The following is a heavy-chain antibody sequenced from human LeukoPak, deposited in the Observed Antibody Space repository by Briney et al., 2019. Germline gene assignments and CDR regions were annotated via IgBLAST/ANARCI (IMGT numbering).Heavy chain of an antibody. D-gene: IGHD2-8*01. CDR3: ASIYCTNGVCYQRGYYFDY. CDR1: GFTFSSYA. J-gene: IGHJ4*02. V-gene: IGHV3-30*04. CDR2: ISYDGSNK. Sequence: GGSLRLSCAASGFTFSSYAMHWVRQAPGKGLEWVAVISYDGSNKYYADSVKGRFTISRDNAKNSLYLQMNSLRAEDTAVYYCASIYCTNGVCYQRGYYFDYWGQGTLVTVSS.